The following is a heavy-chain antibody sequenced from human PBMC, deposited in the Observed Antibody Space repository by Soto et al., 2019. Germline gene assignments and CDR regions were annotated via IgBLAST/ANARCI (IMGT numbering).Heavy chain of an antibody. Sequence: LRLSCAGSGFTFSSNAMSWVRQAPGKGLEWVSSVSGDGYASDYADSVKGRFTVSRHNSKNTLYLQMNSPRAEDTAVYYCAKRHYYGSGSFALATWGQGTLVTVSS. V-gene: IGHV3-23*01. D-gene: IGHD3-10*01. J-gene: IGHJ4*03. CDR2: VSGDGYAS. CDR1: GFTFSSNA. CDR3: AKRHYYGSGSFALAT.